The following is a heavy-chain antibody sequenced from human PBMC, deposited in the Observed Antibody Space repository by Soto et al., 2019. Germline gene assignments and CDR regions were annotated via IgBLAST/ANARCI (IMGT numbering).Heavy chain of an antibody. Sequence: PGGSLRLSCAASGFTFSSYGMHWVRQAPGMGLEWVAVISYDGSNKYYADSVKGRFTISRDNSKNTLYLQMNSLRAEDTAVYYCAKDLDLAAGIVGYWGQGTLVTVSS. CDR1: GFTFSSYG. CDR3: AKDLDLAAGIVGY. D-gene: IGHD6-13*01. CDR2: ISYDGSNK. J-gene: IGHJ4*02. V-gene: IGHV3-30*18.